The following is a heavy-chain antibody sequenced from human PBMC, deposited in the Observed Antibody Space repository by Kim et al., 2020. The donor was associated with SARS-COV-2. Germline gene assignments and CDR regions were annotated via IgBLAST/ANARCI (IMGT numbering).Heavy chain of an antibody. Sequence: GGSLRLSCAASGFTFSSYGMHWVRQAPGKGLEWVAVISYDGSNKYYADSVKGRFTISRDNSKNTLYLQMNSLRAEDTAVYYCARDFGTLEQWLVNGYYYYYGMDVWGQGTTVTVSS. J-gene: IGHJ6*02. CDR1: GFTFSSYG. CDR3: ARDFGTLEQWLVNGYYYYYGMDV. CDR2: ISYDGSNK. D-gene: IGHD6-19*01. V-gene: IGHV3-33*05.